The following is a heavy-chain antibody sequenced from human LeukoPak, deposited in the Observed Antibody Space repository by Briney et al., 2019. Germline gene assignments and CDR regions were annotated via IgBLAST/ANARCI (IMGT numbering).Heavy chain of an antibody. J-gene: IGHJ4*02. CDR3: ARRQGTTLNFDY. Sequence: ASVKVSCRASGYTFSSYGFSWVRQAPGQGLEWMGWINAYNGNTNYAQNLQGRVTMTTDTSTSTAYMELRSLRSDDTAVYYCARRQGTTLNFDYWGQGTLVTVSS. CDR2: INAYNGNT. D-gene: IGHD1-1*01. V-gene: IGHV1-18*01. CDR1: GYTFSSYG.